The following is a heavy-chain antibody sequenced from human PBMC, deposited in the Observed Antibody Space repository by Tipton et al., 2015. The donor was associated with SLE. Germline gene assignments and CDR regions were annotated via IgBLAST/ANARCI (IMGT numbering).Heavy chain of an antibody. J-gene: IGHJ4*02. CDR2: MFYSGRT. CDR1: GGSISSSIDF. D-gene: IGHD2-15*01. CDR3: ARGEWWTGYVDY. V-gene: IGHV4-39*07. Sequence: TLSLTCTVSGGSISSSIDFGGWIRQPPGKGLEWIGSMFYSGRTYYNPSLKSRVSISVDTSKNQFFLKLSSVTAADTAVYYCARGEWWTGYVDYWGQGTLVTVSS.